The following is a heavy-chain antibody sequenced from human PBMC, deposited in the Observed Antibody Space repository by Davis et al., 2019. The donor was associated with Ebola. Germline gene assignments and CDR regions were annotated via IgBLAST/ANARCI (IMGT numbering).Heavy chain of an antibody. J-gene: IGHJ4*02. CDR3: AREIGGSSSPFDY. D-gene: IGHD6-6*01. V-gene: IGHV1-2*02. CDR1: GYTFTDYY. CDR2: INPNSGST. Sequence: SVKVSCKASGYTFTDYYIHWVRQTPGQGLEWMGWINPNSGSTNYAQKFQGRVTMTRDTSISTAYMELSSLRSDDTAVYYCAREIGGSSSPFDYWGQGTLVTVSS.